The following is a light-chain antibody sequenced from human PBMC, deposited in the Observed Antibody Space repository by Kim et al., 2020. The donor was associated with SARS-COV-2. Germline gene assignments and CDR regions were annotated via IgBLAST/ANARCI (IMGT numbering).Light chain of an antibody. J-gene: IGKJ3*01. V-gene: IGKV2-30*01. CDR1: QSLVYGDGNTY. Sequence: PASISCRSSQSLVYGDGNTYLNWFHQRPGQSPRRLIYKVSNRDSGVPDRFSGSGSGTDVTLQISRVEAEDVGVYYCMQGTHWPFTFGPGTKVDIK. CDR3: MQGTHWPFT. CDR2: KVS.